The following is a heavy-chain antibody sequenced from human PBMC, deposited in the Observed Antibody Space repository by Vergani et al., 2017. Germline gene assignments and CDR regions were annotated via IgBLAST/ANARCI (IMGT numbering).Heavy chain of an antibody. CDR3: ARGIVVAYYYYVMDV. J-gene: IGHJ6*02. CDR2: INPNSGGT. V-gene: IGHV1-2*04. Sequence: QVQLVQSGAEVKKPGASVKVSCKASGYTFTGYYMHWVRQAAGQGLEWMGWINPNSGGTNYAQKIQGWVTMTRATSISTAYMELSRLRSDDTAVYYCARGIVVAYYYYVMDVWGQGTTVTVSS. D-gene: IGHD1-26*01. CDR1: GYTFTGYY.